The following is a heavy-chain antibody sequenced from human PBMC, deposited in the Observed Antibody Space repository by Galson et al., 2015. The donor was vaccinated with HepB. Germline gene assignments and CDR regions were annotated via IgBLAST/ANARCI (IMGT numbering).Heavy chain of an antibody. Sequence: SVKVSCKASGYTFDNYGITWVRQAPGQGLEWMGWINAHNGNTVSAQKVQHRITMTTDTSTSTAYMELRSLRSDDTAVYYCARDLDDLLRGYYNPGYWGQGTLVTVSS. J-gene: IGHJ4*02. CDR2: INAHNGNT. CDR1: GYTFDNYG. V-gene: IGHV1-18*04. CDR3: ARDLDDLLRGYYNPGY. D-gene: IGHD3-9*01.